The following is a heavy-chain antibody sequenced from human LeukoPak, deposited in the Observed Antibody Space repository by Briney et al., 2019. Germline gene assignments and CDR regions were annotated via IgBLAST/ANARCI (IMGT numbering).Heavy chain of an antibody. CDR3: ASVAVGRFDY. CDR1: GGSTSSSSYY. CDR2: IYYSGST. V-gene: IGHV4-39*07. J-gene: IGHJ4*02. Sequence: SETLSLTCTVSGGSTSSSSYYWGWIRQPPGKGLEWIGSIYYSGSTYYNPSLKSRVTISVDTSKNQFSLKLSSVTAADTAVYYCASVAVGRFDYWGQGTLVTVSS. D-gene: IGHD6-19*01.